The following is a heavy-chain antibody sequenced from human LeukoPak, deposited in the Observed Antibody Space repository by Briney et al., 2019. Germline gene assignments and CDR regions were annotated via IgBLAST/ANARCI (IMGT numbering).Heavy chain of an antibody. CDR3: ARSAAGTCY. CDR1: GFTFSSYS. D-gene: IGHD1-1*01. V-gene: IGHV3-21*01. CDR2: ISSSSSYK. J-gene: IGHJ4*02. Sequence: GGSLRLSCVASGFTFSSYSMHWVRQAPGKGLEWVSSISSSSSYKYYTDSVKGRFTISRDNAKNSLYLQMNSLRAEDTAVYYCARSAAGTCYWGQGTLVTVSS.